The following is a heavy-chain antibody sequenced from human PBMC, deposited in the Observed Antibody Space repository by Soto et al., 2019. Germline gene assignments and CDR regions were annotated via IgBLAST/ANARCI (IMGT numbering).Heavy chain of an antibody. CDR2: LIPIFGTT. CDR3: AAEVRGSSLGSDP. CDR1: GVSFSSHS. D-gene: IGHD3-10*01. J-gene: IGHJ5*02. V-gene: IGHV1-69*12. Sequence: QAQLVQSEAEVKKPGSSVKVSCKASGVSFSSHSFSWVRQAPGQGLEWMGGLIPIFGTTNYRQKFQGRLTITADESTNTVYMDLRSLTSDDTAIYFCAAEVRGSSLGSDPWGQGTLVTVSS.